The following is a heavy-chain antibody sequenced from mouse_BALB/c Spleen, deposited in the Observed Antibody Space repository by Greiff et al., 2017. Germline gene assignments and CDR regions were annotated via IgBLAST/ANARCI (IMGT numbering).Heavy chain of an antibody. CDR3: ARWDGNYSAWFAY. J-gene: IGHJ3*01. V-gene: IGHV5-6-5*01. Sequence: EVKLMESGGGLVQPGGSLKLSCAASGFTFSSYGMSWVRQTPDKRLELVATISSGGSTYYPDSVKGRFTISRDNARNILYLQMSSLRSEDTAMYYCARWDGNYSAWFAYWGQGTLVTVSA. D-gene: IGHD2-1*01. CDR2: ISSGGST. CDR1: GFTFSSYG.